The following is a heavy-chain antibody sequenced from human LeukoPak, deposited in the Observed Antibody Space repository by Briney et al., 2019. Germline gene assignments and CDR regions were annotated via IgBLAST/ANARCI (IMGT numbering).Heavy chain of an antibody. J-gene: IGHJ6*02. D-gene: IGHD3-10*01. CDR1: GGSFSGYY. Sequence: SETLSLTCAVYGGSFSGYYWSWIRQPPGKGLEWIGEINHSGSTNYNPSLKSRVTISVDTSKNQFSLKLSSATAADTAVYYCARITMVRGVWGVWYYYYGMDVWGQGTTVTVSS. CDR2: INHSGST. CDR3: ARITMVRGVWGVWYYYYGMDV. V-gene: IGHV4-34*01.